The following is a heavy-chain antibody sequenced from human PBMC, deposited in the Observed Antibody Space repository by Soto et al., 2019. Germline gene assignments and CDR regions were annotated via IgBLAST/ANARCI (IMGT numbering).Heavy chain of an antibody. Sequence: QVLLVQSGAEVKKPGSSVKVSCTASGGTFSSYTISWVRQAPGQGPEWMGRFIPMVAMSDYARRFQGRVTITANTPTSTAYMKLHRLRSEDTAGYYCATNYGSGSTHFDHWGQGTLVTVSS. CDR2: FIPMVAMS. V-gene: IGHV1-69*02. J-gene: IGHJ4*02. D-gene: IGHD3-10*01. CDR1: GGTFSSYT. CDR3: ATNYGSGSTHFDH.